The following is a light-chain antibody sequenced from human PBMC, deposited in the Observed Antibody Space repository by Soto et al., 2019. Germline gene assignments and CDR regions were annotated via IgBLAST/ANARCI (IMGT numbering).Light chain of an antibody. CDR1: QSVLYTSNNKTY. V-gene: IGKV4-1*01. J-gene: IGKJ4*02. CDR2: GAS. CDR3: QQYYGTPLT. Sequence: DIVMTQSPDSLAVSLGERATINCKSSQSVLYTSNNKTYLAWYQQRPGQPPKLLIYGASTRESGVPDRFSGSGSGTDFTLTISSLQAEDVAVYYCQQYYGTPLTFGGGTKVEIK.